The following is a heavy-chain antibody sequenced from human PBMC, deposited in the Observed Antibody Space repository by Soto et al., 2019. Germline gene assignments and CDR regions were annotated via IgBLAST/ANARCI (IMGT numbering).Heavy chain of an antibody. CDR3: ASYMVHYYYGMDV. V-gene: IGHV4-4*02. Sequence: QVQLQESGPGLVKPSGTLSLTCAVSGGSISSSNWWSWVRQPPGKGLEWIGEIYHSGSTNYNPSLKSRVTISLDKSNNQFSLKLSSVTAADTAVYDCASYMVHYYYGMDVWGHGTTVAVSS. CDR1: GGSISSSNW. CDR2: IYHSGST. J-gene: IGHJ6*02. D-gene: IGHD3-10*01.